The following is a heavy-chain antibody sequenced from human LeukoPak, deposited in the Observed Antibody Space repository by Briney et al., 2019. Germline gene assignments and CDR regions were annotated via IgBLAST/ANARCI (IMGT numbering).Heavy chain of an antibody. V-gene: IGHV3-23*01. CDR3: ATDHYDILTGYFDGSKA. J-gene: IGHJ5*02. CDR2: ISGSGGST. D-gene: IGHD3-9*01. Sequence: PGGSLRLSCAASGFTFSSYAMSWVRQAPGKGLEWVSAISGSGGSTYYADSVKGRFTISRDNSKNTLYLQMNSLGAEDTAVYYCATDHYDILTGYFDGSKAWGQGTLVTVSS. CDR1: GFTFSSYA.